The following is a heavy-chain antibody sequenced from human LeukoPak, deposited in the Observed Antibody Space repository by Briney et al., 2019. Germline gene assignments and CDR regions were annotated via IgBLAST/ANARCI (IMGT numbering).Heavy chain of an antibody. CDR2: INWDGGST. D-gene: IGHD6-19*01. CDR1: GFIFDDHG. Sequence: GGSLRLSCAASGFIFDDHGMSWVRQVAGKGLEWVSGINWDGGSTGYADSVKGRFTISRDNAKNSLYLQMNSLRAEDTALYYCAGGDRNGWYFDYWGQGILVTVSS. J-gene: IGHJ4*02. V-gene: IGHV3-20*04. CDR3: AGGDRNGWYFDY.